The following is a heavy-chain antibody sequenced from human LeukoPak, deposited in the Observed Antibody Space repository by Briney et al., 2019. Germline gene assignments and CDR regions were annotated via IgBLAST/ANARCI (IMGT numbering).Heavy chain of an antibody. CDR2: IRYDGSNK. J-gene: IGHJ4*02. CDR3: ALYSSSPDYYDSSGYYLVDY. D-gene: IGHD3-22*01. Sequence: PGGSLRLSCAASGFTFSSYGMHWVRQAPGKGLEWVAFIRYDGSNKYYADSVKGRFAISRDNSKNTLYLQMNSLRAEDTAVYYCALYSSSPDYYDSSGYYLVDYWGQGTLVTVSS. V-gene: IGHV3-30*02. CDR1: GFTFSSYG.